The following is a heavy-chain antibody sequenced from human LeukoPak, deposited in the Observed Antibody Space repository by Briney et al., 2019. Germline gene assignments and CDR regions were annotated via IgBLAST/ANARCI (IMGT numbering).Heavy chain of an antibody. CDR1: GDSISSGGYD. Sequence: PSETLSLTCTVSGDSISSGGYDWSWIRQPAGKRLEWIGRIYSSGSTNYNPSLKSRVTISVDTSKNQFSLKLTSVTVADTAVYYCAREFLDSSGYYYHDTYDIWGQGTMVTVSS. J-gene: IGHJ3*02. CDR2: IYSSGST. V-gene: IGHV4-61*02. CDR3: AREFLDSSGYYYHDTYDI. D-gene: IGHD3-22*01.